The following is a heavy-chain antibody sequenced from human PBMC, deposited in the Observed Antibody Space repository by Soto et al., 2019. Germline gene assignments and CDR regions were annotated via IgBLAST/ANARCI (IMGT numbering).Heavy chain of an antibody. CDR3: AKASYGSGSYDYYYGMDV. D-gene: IGHD3-10*01. CDR1: GFTFSSYA. Sequence: EVQLLESGGGLVQPGGSLRLSCAASGFTFSSYAMSWVRQAPGKGLEWVSAISGSGGSTYYADSVKGRFTISRDNSKNTLYLQMNSLRAEDPAVYYCAKASYGSGSYDYYYGMDVWGQGTTVTVSS. J-gene: IGHJ6*02. V-gene: IGHV3-23*01. CDR2: ISGSGGST.